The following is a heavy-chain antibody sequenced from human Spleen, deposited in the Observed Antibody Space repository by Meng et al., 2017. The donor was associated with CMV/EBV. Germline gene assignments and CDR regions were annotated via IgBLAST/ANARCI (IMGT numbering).Heavy chain of an antibody. J-gene: IGHJ4*02. V-gene: IGHV2-5*01. CDR2: IYWNDDK. Sequence: FSGFSLSTSGVGVGWIRQPPGKALEWLALIYWNDDKRYSPSLKSRLTITKDTSKNQVVLTMTNMDPVDTATYYCAQLAPQVSGYSFDYWGQGTLVTVSS. D-gene: IGHD5-12*01. CDR3: AQLAPQVSGYSFDY. CDR1: GFSLSTSGVG.